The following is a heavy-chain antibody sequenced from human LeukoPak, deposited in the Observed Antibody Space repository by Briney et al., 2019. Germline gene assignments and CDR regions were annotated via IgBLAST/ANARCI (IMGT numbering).Heavy chain of an antibody. V-gene: IGHV3-30*02. D-gene: IGHD2-15*01. J-gene: IGHJ4*02. Sequence: PGGSLRLSCGASGFTFSNYGMHWVRQAPGKGLEWVAYIQYDGSNEQYADSVKGRFSISRDSSKNILYLQMNSLRAEDTAVYYCAKSGLNRFDYWGQGTLVTVSS. CDR3: AKSGLNRFDY. CDR2: IQYDGSNE. CDR1: GFTFSNYG.